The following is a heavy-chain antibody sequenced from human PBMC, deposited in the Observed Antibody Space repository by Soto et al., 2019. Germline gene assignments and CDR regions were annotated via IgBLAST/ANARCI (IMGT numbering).Heavy chain of an antibody. Sequence: QVQLVQSGAEVKKPGSSVKVSCKASGGTFSSYAISWVRQAPGQGLEWMGGIIPIFGTANYAQKFQGRVTITADEATSTANMELSSLRAEDTAVYSRARAYRSSWYLRYYYYGMDVWGQGTTVTVSS. D-gene: IGHD6-13*01. CDR3: ARAYRSSWYLRYYYYGMDV. CDR1: GGTFSSYA. J-gene: IGHJ6*02. V-gene: IGHV1-69*12. CDR2: IIPIFGTA.